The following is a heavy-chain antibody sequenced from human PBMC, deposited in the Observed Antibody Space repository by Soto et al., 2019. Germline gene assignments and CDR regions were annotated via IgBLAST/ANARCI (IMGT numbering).Heavy chain of an antibody. J-gene: IGHJ6*02. V-gene: IGHV4-61*01. CDR2: IYYSGST. CDR1: GGSVSSGSYY. CDR3: ARGIEGWYQGRYYYGMDV. D-gene: IGHD6-19*01. Sequence: QVQLQESGPGLVKPSETLSLTCTVSGGSVSSGSYYWSWIRQPPGKGLEWIGYIYYSGSTNYNPSLTRRVXXXVYXSKNQSSLKLRSVPAADTAVYYCARGIEGWYQGRYYYGMDVWGQGTTVTVSS.